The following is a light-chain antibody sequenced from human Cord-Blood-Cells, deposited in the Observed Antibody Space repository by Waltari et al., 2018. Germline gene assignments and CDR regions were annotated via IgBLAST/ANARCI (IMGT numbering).Light chain of an antibody. J-gene: IGKJ4*01. CDR1: QGISSY. Sequence: AIRMTQSPSSLSASTGDRVTITCRASQGISSYLAWYKQKPGKAPKLLIYAASTLQSGVPSRFSGSGSGTDFTLTISCLQSEDFATYYCQQYYSYPLTFGGGTKVETK. CDR3: QQYYSYPLT. CDR2: AAS. V-gene: IGKV1-8*01.